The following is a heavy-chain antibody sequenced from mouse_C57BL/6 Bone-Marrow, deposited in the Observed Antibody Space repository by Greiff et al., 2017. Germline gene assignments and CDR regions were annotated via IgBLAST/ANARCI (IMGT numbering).Heavy chain of an antibody. CDR3: ARGTYYYGSSDSYYAMDY. CDR2: INPSNGGT. D-gene: IGHD1-1*01. Sequence: QVQLQQPGTELVKPGASVKLSCMASGYTFTSYWMHWVKQRPGQGLEWIGNINPSNGGTNYNEKFKSKATLTVDNSSSTAYMQLSSLTSEDAAVYYCARGTYYYGSSDSYYAMDYWGQGTSVTVSS. J-gene: IGHJ4*01. V-gene: IGHV1-53*01. CDR1: GYTFTSYW.